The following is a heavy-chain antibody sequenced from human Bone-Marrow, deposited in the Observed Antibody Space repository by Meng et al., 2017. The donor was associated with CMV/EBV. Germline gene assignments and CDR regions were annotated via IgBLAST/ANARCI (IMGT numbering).Heavy chain of an antibody. J-gene: IGHJ5*02. D-gene: IGHD2-2*01. CDR2: INPNSGGT. Sequence: ASVKVSCKASGYTFTGYYMHWVRQAPGQGLEWMGWINPNSGGTNYAQKFQGRVTMTRDTSISTAYMELGRLRSDDTAVYYCASSRYCSSTSCYLFAPWGQGALVTVSS. CDR3: ASSRYCSSTSCYLFAP. V-gene: IGHV1-2*02. CDR1: GYTFTGYY.